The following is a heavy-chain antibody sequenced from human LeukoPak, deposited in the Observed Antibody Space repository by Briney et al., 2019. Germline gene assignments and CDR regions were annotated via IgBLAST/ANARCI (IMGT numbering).Heavy chain of an antibody. J-gene: IGHJ6*02. CDR3: ARDMLVVVPAAIGGLYYYGMDV. V-gene: IGHV3-48*03. CDR1: GFTFSSYE. D-gene: IGHD2-2*01. Sequence: GGSLRLSCAASGFTFSSYEMNRVRQAPGKGLEWVSYISSSGSTIYYADSVKGRFTISRDNAKNSLYLQMNSLRAEDTAVYYCARDMLVVVPAAIGGLYYYGMDVWGQGTTVTVSS. CDR2: ISSSGSTI.